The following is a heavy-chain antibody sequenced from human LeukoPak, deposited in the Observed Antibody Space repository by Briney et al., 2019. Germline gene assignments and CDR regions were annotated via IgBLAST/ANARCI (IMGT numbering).Heavy chain of an antibody. CDR3: ARGQGLQLKSGSDY. CDR1: GFTFSSYW. D-gene: IGHD5-24*01. Sequence: GGSLRLSCAASGFTFSSYWMHWVRQAPGKGLEWVSSISSSSNYIYYADSVKGRFTISRDNAKNSLFLQMNSPRAEDTAVYYCARGQGLQLKSGSDYWGQGTLVTVSS. J-gene: IGHJ4*02. V-gene: IGHV3-21*01. CDR2: ISSSSNYI.